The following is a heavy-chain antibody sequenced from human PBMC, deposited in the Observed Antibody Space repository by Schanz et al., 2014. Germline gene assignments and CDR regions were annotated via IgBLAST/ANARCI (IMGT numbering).Heavy chain of an antibody. CDR3: AKDMNREATAPES. CDR2: INTADTT. Sequence: EQVLESGGGFVQPGGSLRLSCAASGFTLSSYALSWVRQSPGKGLEWVSAINTADTTYYADSVKGRFTVSRDNSKNTVYLHMNSLRDEDTAVYYCAKDMNREATAPESWGQGTLVTVSS. CDR1: GFTLSSYA. D-gene: IGHD5-12*01. J-gene: IGHJ5*02. V-gene: IGHV3-23*01.